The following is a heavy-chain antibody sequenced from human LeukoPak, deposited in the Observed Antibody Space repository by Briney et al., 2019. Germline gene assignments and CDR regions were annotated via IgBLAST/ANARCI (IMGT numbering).Heavy chain of an antibody. CDR2: ISWNSGSI. J-gene: IGHJ4*02. CDR3: AKDIGPDIVATILGFDY. Sequence: GRSLRLSCAASGFTFDDYAMHWVRQAPGKGLEWVSAISWNSGSIGYADSVKGRFTISRDNAKNSLYLQMNSLRAEDMALYYCAKDIGPDIVATILGFDYWGQGTLVTVSS. CDR1: GFTFDDYA. D-gene: IGHD5-12*01. V-gene: IGHV3-9*03.